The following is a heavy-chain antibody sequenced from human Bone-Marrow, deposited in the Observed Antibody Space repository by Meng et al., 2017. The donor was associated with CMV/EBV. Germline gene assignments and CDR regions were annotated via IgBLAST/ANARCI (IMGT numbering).Heavy chain of an antibody. J-gene: IGHJ6*02. CDR3: AAESAVAGHYYYGMDV. D-gene: IGHD6-19*01. Sequence: ASVKVSCKASGYTFTSYYMHWVRQAPGQGLEWMGIINPSGGSTSYAQKFQGRVTMTRDTSTSTVYMELSSLRSEDTAVYYCAAESAVAGHYYYGMDVWGQGTTVTVSS. CDR2: INPSGGST. V-gene: IGHV1-46*01. CDR1: GYTFTSYY.